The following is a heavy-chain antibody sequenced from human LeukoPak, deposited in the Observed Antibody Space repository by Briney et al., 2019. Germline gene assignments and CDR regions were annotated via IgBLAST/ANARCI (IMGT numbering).Heavy chain of an antibody. CDR1: GYTLTELS. CDR3: ARAIAARPTNWFDP. J-gene: IGHJ5*02. D-gene: IGHD6-6*01. CDR2: INPNSGGT. Sequence: ASVKVSCKVSGYTLTELSMHWVRQAPGQGLEWMGWINPNSGGTNYAQKFQGRVTMTRDTSISTAYMELSRLRSDDTAVYYCARAIAARPTNWFDPWGQGTLVTVSS. V-gene: IGHV1-2*02.